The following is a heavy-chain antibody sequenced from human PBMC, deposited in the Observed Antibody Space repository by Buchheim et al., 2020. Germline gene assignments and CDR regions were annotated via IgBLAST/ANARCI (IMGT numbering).Heavy chain of an antibody. J-gene: IGHJ6*02. V-gene: IGHV4-59*12. Sequence: QVQLQESGPGLVKPSETLSLTCAVSGGSISSYYWSWVRQPPGKGLEWVGYIFQSGSDYSVTANYNPSLQRRVSISIDTSKKHFALNLRSVTAADTAVYYCARDARYYDRYYYYYGMDVWGQGTT. CDR2: IFQSGSDYSVTA. D-gene: IGHD3-22*01. CDR3: ARDARYYDRYYYYYGMDV. CDR1: GGSISSYY.